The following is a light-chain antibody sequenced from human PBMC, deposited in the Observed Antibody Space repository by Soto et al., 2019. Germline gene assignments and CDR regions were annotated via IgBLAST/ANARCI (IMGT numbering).Light chain of an antibody. Sequence: EMVLTQSPGTLSLSPGERATLSCRASQSVSSSYLAWYQQKPGQAPRLLIHGASTRAPGFPARFSGSGSGTEFTLTISSLQSEDFAVYYCQQYNNWPPITFGQGTRLEIK. CDR2: GAS. CDR1: QSVSSSY. CDR3: QQYNNWPPIT. J-gene: IGKJ5*01. V-gene: IGKV3-15*01.